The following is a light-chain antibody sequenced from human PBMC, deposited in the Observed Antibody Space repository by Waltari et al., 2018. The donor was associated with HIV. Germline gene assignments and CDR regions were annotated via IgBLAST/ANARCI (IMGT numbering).Light chain of an antibody. J-gene: IGLJ2*01. CDR3: MIWHSDTVI. Sequence: QAVLTQPPSLSASPGASASLTSTLRSGINVGAYWIYWYQQQPGSPPQFLLRYKSDSDKYQGSGVPSRFSGSKDASVNAGILFISGLQSEDEADYYCMIWHSDTVIIGGGTKLTVL. CDR1: SGINVGAYW. V-gene: IGLV5-45*01. CDR2: YKSDSDK.